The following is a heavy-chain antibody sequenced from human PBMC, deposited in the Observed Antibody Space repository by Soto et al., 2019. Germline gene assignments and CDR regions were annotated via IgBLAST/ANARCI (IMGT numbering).Heavy chain of an antibody. CDR1: GYTLTELS. Sequence: ASVKVSCKVSGYTLTELSMHWVRQAPGKGLEWMGGFDPEDGETIYAQKFQGRVTMTEDTSTDTAYMELSSLRSEDTAVYYCATYAPGYSSSWYPPDYWGQGTLVTVSS. V-gene: IGHV1-24*01. CDR2: FDPEDGET. J-gene: IGHJ4*02. D-gene: IGHD6-13*01. CDR3: ATYAPGYSSSWYPPDY.